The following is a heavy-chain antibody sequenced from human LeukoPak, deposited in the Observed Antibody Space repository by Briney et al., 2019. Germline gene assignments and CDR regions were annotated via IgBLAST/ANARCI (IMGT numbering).Heavy chain of an antibody. Sequence: PGGSLRLSCAASGFTFSSYAMSWVRQAPGKGLEWVSAIGRSGGTTSYADSVKGRFTISRDNSKNTLYLQMNSLRGEDTAVYYCARDLKQLVSYYHYAMDVWGQGTTVTVSS. CDR3: ARDLKQLVSYYHYAMDV. J-gene: IGHJ6*02. CDR1: GFTFSSYA. V-gene: IGHV3-23*01. D-gene: IGHD6-13*01. CDR2: IGRSGGTT.